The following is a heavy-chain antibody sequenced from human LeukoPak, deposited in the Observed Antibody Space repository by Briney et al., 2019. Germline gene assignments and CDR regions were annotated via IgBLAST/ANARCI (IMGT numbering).Heavy chain of an antibody. CDR3: AREAGYDFWSGSYFGY. J-gene: IGHJ4*02. V-gene: IGHV1-8*03. D-gene: IGHD3-3*01. CDR1: GYTFTSYD. Sequence: ASVKVSCKASGYTFTSYDINWVRQATGQGLEWMGWMNPNSGNTGYAQKFQGRVTITRNTSISTAYMELSSLRSEDTAVYYCAREAGYDFWSGSYFGYWGQGTLVTASS. CDR2: MNPNSGNT.